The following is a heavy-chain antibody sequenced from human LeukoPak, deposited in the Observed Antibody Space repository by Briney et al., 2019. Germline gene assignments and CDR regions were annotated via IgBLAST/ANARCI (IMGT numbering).Heavy chain of an antibody. V-gene: IGHV1-2*02. D-gene: IGHD3-22*01. CDR1: GYTFTGYY. J-gene: IGHJ3*01. Sequence: ASVKVSCKASGYTFTGYYLHWVRQAPGHGLEWLGWINPDSGNTKYSQKFQGRVTLTRDTSISTAYMEVSRLGSVDTAVYYCARVGHYDSSVYAEDVSDFCGQGTMVTVSS. CDR2: INPDSGNT. CDR3: ARVGHYDSSVYAEDVSDF.